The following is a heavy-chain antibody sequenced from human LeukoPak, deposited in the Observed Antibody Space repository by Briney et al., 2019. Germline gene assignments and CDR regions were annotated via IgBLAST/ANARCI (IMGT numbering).Heavy chain of an antibody. CDR1: GFTFSSYA. Sequence: GGSLRLSCAASGFTFSSYAMSWVRQAPGKGLEWVSAISGSGGSTYYADSVKGRFTISRDNSKNTLYLQMNSLRAEDTAVYYCAKDSLATYNYYDSTWFDYWGQGTLVTVSS. J-gene: IGHJ4*02. CDR3: AKDSLATYNYYDSTWFDY. V-gene: IGHV3-23*01. CDR2: ISGSGGST. D-gene: IGHD3-22*01.